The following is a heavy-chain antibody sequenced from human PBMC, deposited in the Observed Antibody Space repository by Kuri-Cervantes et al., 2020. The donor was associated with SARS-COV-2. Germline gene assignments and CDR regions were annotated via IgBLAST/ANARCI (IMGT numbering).Heavy chain of an antibody. D-gene: IGHD1-1*01. CDR1: GFMFSGHW. V-gene: IGHV3-74*01. J-gene: IGHJ4*02. CDR2: INPDGSYT. CDR3: VRDGDHWNFDY. Sequence: ETLSLTCAAPGFMFSGHWIHWVRQAPGKGLVWVSRINPDGSYTNNADSVKGRFTLSRDNAKNMLFLQMNSLRAEDTAVYYCVRDGDHWNFDYWGQGTLVTVSS.